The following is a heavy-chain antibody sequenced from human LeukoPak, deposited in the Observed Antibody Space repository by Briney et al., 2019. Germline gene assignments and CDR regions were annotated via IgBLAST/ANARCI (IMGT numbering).Heavy chain of an antibody. CDR1: GDSVSSNSAA. Sequence: SQTLSLTCAISGDSVSSNSAAWNWIRQSPSRGLEWLGRTYYRSRWFNDYAVSVQSRITISPDTSKNQFSLQLNSMTPEDTAVYYCARAVITRGLLDFWGQGTLVTVSS. J-gene: IGHJ4*02. CDR2: TYYRSRWFN. D-gene: IGHD2-15*01. CDR3: ARAVITRGLLDF. V-gene: IGHV6-1*01.